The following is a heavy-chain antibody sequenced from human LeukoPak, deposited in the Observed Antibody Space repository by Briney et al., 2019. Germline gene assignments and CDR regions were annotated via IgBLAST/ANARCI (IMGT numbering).Heavy chain of an antibody. CDR3: ATPPFYSSGWYDAFDI. V-gene: IGHV1-2*02. D-gene: IGHD6-19*01. CDR2: INPNSGGT. CDR1: GYTFTGYY. Sequence: ASVKVSCKASGYTFTGYYMHWVRQAPGQGLEWMGWINPNSGGTNYAQKFQGRVTMTRDTSISTAYMELSRLRSDDTAVYYCATPPFYSSGWYDAFDIWGQGTMVTVCS. J-gene: IGHJ3*02.